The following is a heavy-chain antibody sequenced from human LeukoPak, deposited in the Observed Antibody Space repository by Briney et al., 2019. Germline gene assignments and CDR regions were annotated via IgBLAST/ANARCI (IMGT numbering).Heavy chain of an antibody. Sequence: SETLSLTCTVSGGSLSSSSHYWGWLRQPPGKGLEWIGSIYYSGSTYYNPSLKSRVTISVDTSKNQFSLKLSSVTAADTAVYYCARQYSGSYEDYWGQGTLVTVSS. V-gene: IGHV4-39*01. CDR2: IYYSGST. D-gene: IGHD1-26*01. CDR1: GGSLSSSSHY. J-gene: IGHJ4*02. CDR3: ARQYSGSYEDY.